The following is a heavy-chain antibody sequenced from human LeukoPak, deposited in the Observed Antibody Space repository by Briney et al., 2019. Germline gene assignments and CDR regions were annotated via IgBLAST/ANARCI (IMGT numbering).Heavy chain of an antibody. V-gene: IGHV1-69*04. Sequence: GASVKVSCKASVGTFSSYAISWVRQAPGQGLEWMGRIIPILGIANYAQKFQGRVTITADKSTSTAYMELSSLRSGDTAVYYCARNAYYYGSGTYYPDYWGQGTLVTVSS. CDR3: ARNAYYYGSGTYYPDY. CDR1: VGTFSSYA. CDR2: IIPILGIA. J-gene: IGHJ4*02. D-gene: IGHD3-10*01.